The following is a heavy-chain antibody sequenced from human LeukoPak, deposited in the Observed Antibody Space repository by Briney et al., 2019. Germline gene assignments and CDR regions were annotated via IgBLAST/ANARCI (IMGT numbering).Heavy chain of an antibody. D-gene: IGHD2/OR15-2a*01. CDR3: ARLRGTFETD. CDR2: LYYSGST. Sequence: SETLSLTCTVSGGSISSYYWSWIRQRPGKGLEWIGYLYYSGSTTYSPSLKSRVTMSVDTSKSQFSLRLSSVTAADTAIYYCARLRGTFETDWGQGTLVTVSS. CDR1: GGSISSYY. J-gene: IGHJ1*01. V-gene: IGHV4-59*01.